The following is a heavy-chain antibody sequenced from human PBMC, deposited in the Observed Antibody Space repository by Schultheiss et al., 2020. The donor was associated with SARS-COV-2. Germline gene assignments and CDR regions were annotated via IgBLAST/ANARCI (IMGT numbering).Heavy chain of an antibody. CDR1: GFTFSSYS. V-gene: IGHV3-48*01. CDR2: ISSSSSTI. Sequence: GESLKISCAASGFTFSSYSMNWVRQAPGKGLEWVSYISSSSSTIYYADSVKGRFTISRDNSKNTLYLQMNSLRAEDTAVYYCARAVQDGYVYYYYGMDVWGQGTTVTVSS. CDR3: ARAVQDGYVYYYYGMDV. J-gene: IGHJ6*02. D-gene: IGHD6-13*01.